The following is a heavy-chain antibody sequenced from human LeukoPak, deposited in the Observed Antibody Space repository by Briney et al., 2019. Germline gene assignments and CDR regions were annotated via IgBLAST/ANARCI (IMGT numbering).Heavy chain of an antibody. V-gene: IGHV1-69*13. J-gene: IGHJ4*02. Sequence: ASVTVSCKASGGTFSSYAISWVRQAPGQGLEWMGGIIPIFGTANYAQKFQGRVTITADESTSTAYMELSSLRSEDTAVYYCARGSDSSGWYGVYWGRKPWSPSPQ. CDR2: IIPIFGTA. CDR1: GGTFSSYA. CDR3: ARGSDSSGWYGVY. D-gene: IGHD6-19*01.